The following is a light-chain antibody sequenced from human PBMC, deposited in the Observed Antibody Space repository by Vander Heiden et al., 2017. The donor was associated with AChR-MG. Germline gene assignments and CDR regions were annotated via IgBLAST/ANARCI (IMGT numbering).Light chain of an antibody. CDR1: SSNIGSNY. CDR2: RND. Sequence: QSVLTQPPSASGTPGQGVIISCSGSSSNIGSNYVYWYQQVPGTAPKLLIYRNDQRPSGVPDRFSGSKSGTSASLAISGLRSEDEADYYCAAWDDTLNGRLFGGGTKLTVL. V-gene: IGLV1-47*01. CDR3: AAWDDTLNGRL. J-gene: IGLJ3*02.